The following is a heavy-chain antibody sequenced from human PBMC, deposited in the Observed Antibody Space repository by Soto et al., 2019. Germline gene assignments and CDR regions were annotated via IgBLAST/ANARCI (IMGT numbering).Heavy chain of an antibody. CDR1: GGTFSSYA. V-gene: IGHV1-69*06. CDR2: IIPIFGTA. J-gene: IGHJ4*02. Sequence: QVQLVQSGAEVKKPGSSVKVSCKASGGTFSSYAISWVRQAPGQGLEWMGGIIPIFGTANYAQKFQGRVTITADKATSTAYMELSSLRSEDTAVYYCASLYCSGGSCYGLFDYWGQGTLVTVSS. CDR3: ASLYCSGGSCYGLFDY. D-gene: IGHD2-15*01.